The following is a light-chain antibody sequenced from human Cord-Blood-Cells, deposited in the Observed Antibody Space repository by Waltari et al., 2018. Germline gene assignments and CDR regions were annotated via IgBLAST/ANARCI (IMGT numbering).Light chain of an antibody. V-gene: IGKV3-20*01. CDR1: QSVSSSY. CDR2: GAS. Sequence: EIVLTQSPATLSLSPGERATLSCRASQSVSSSYLAWYQQKPGQAPRLLIYGASSRATGIPDRFSGSGSETDFTLTISRLEPEDFAVYYCHHYGSAPLTFGGGTKVEIK. J-gene: IGKJ4*01. CDR3: HHYGSAPLT.